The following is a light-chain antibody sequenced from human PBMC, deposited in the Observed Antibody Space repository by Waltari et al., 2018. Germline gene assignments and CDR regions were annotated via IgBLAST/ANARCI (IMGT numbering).Light chain of an antibody. V-gene: IGLV2-14*03. CDR3: SSYTSSISVV. J-gene: IGLJ2*01. CDR1: SDVGGYNF. CDR2: DVT. Sequence: QSALTQPASVSGSPGQSITISCTGTSDVGGYNFVSWYQQHPGKAPKLMVYDVTNRPSGVSNRCSGSKSGNTASLTISGLQAGDEADYYCSSYTSSISVVFGGGTKLTVL.